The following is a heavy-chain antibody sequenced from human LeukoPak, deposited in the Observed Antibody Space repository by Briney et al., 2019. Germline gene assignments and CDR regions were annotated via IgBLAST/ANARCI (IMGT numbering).Heavy chain of an antibody. CDR1: GFTFSSYN. Sequence: GGSLRLSCAASGFTFSSYNMNWVRQAPGKGLEWVANIKQDGSEKYYVDSVKGRFTISRDNAKNSLYLQMNSLRAEDTAVYYCARGLDSSGYYYYYYMDVWGKGTTVTVSS. CDR3: ARGLDSSGYYYYYYMDV. V-gene: IGHV3-7*01. D-gene: IGHD3-22*01. J-gene: IGHJ6*03. CDR2: IKQDGSEK.